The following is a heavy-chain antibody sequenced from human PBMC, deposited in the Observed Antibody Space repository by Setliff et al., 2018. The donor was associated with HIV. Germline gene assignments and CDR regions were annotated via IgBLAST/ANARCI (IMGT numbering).Heavy chain of an antibody. D-gene: IGHD6-13*01. CDR1: GASFSNYY. CDR3: AGSSSYSFDF. CDR2: NNHREDT. V-gene: IGHV4-34*01. Sequence: PSETLSLTCAVYGASFSNYYWGWVRQPPGKGLEWIGENNHREDTNYNPSPERRVTISADTSQNQFSLNLTSVTAADTAVYYCAGSSSYSFDFWGQGTLVTVSS. J-gene: IGHJ4*02.